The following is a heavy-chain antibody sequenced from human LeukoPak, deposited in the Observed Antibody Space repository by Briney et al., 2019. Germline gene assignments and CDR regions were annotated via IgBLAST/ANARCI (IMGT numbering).Heavy chain of an antibody. J-gene: IGHJ4*02. CDR2: IFYTGTT. D-gene: IGHD4-23*01. CDR3: ARRHGGNYLDF. V-gene: IGHV4-59*12. Sequence: PSETLSPTCTVSGVSISYNYWSLIRQPPGKGLEWIGQIFYTGTTEYNPSLKSRVSMSLDTSNNQFSLRLSSVTAGDTAVYYCARRHGGNYLDFWGQGTLVTVSS. CDR1: GVSISYNY.